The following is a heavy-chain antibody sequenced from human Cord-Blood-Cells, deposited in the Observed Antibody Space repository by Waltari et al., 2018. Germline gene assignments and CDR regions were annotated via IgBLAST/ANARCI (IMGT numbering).Heavy chain of an antibody. D-gene: IGHD6-6*01. Sequence: QVQLVQPGAEAKKPGASVKVSCKASGYTFPSSAMHLARQAPGQRLEWMGWINAGNGNTKYSQKFQGRVTITRDTSASTAYMELSSLRSEDTAVYYCARVPIIAARYYFDYWGQGTLVTVSS. CDR2: INAGNGNT. CDR3: ARVPIIAARYYFDY. J-gene: IGHJ4*02. CDR1: GYTFPSSA. V-gene: IGHV1-3*01.